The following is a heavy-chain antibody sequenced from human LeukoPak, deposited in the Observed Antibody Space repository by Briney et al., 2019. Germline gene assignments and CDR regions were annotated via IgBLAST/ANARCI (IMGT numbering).Heavy chain of an antibody. D-gene: IGHD2-2*01. J-gene: IGHJ5*02. CDR1: GFTFSSYG. CDR3: AKVSRYCSSTSCPGGLNNWFDP. V-gene: IGHV3-30*18. CDR2: ISYDGSNK. Sequence: GGPLRLSCAASGFTFSSYGMHWVRQAPGKGLEWVAVISYDGSNKYYADSVKGRFTISRDNSKNTLYLQMNSLRAEDTAVYYCAKVSRYCSSTSCPGGLNNWFDPWGQGTLVTVSS.